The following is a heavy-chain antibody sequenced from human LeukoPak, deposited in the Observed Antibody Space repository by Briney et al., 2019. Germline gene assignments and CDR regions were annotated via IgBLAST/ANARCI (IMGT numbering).Heavy chain of an antibody. Sequence: GGSLRLSCAASGFTFSSYWMHWVRQAPGKGLVWVSRINSHGSSTSYADSVKGRFTISRDNAKNTLYLQMNSLRAEDTAVYYCAKKGYYDGSGYYMYYFDHWGQGTLVTVSS. V-gene: IGHV3-74*01. D-gene: IGHD3-22*01. J-gene: IGHJ4*02. CDR3: AKKGYYDGSGYYMYYFDH. CDR1: GFTFSSYW. CDR2: INSHGSST.